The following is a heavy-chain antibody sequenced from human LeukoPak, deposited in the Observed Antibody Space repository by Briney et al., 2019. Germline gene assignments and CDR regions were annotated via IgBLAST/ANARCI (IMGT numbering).Heavy chain of an antibody. D-gene: IGHD6-25*01. CDR1: GGSISSYY. Sequence: SQTLSLTCTVSGGSISSYYWSWIRQPPGKGLEWIGNIYYSGSTNYNPSLKSRVTISVDTSKNQFSLRLNSVTAADTAVYYCARPYSSGWRGAFDIWGQGTMVTVSS. J-gene: IGHJ3*02. V-gene: IGHV4-59*01. CDR2: IYYSGST. CDR3: ARPYSSGWRGAFDI.